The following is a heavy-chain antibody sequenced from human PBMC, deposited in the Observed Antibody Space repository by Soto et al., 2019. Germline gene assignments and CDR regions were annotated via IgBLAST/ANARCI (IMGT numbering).Heavy chain of an antibody. CDR3: ARDGGYSGYDVRPYYFDY. V-gene: IGHV3-48*01. CDR1: GFTFSSYS. J-gene: IGHJ4*02. CDR2: ITSSSSTI. D-gene: IGHD5-12*01. Sequence: GGSLRLSCAASGFTFSSYSMNWVRQAPGKGLEWVSYITSSSSTIYYADSVKGRFTISRDNAKNSLYLQMNSLRAEDTAVYYCARDGGYSGYDVRPYYFDYWGQGTLVTVSS.